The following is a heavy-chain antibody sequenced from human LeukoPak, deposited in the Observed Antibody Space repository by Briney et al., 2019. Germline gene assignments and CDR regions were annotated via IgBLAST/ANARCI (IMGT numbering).Heavy chain of an antibody. D-gene: IGHD3-10*01. CDR2: TYYRSKWYN. Sequence: SQTLSLTCAISGDSVSSNSAAWNWIRQSPSRGLEWLGRTYYRSKWYNDYAVSVKSRITINPDTSKNQFSLQLNSVTPEDTAVYYCATQRAPLPKGLWFGEFPPTGYFDLWGRGTLVTVSS. CDR1: GDSVSSNSAA. V-gene: IGHV6-1*01. CDR3: ATQRAPLPKGLWFGEFPPTGYFDL. J-gene: IGHJ2*01.